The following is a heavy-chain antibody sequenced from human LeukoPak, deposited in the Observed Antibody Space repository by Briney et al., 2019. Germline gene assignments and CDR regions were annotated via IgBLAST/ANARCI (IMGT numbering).Heavy chain of an antibody. Sequence: GGSLRLSCAASGFTFSSYAMHWVRQAPGKGLEYVSAITSNGGTTYYANSVKGRFTISRDNSKNTLYLQMGSLRADDMAVYYCARGGYCSGGSCYRMYYYYYMDVWGKGTTVTIS. CDR2: ITSNGGTT. CDR1: GFTFSSYA. V-gene: IGHV3-64*01. J-gene: IGHJ6*03. D-gene: IGHD2-15*01. CDR3: ARGGYCSGGSCYRMYYYYYMDV.